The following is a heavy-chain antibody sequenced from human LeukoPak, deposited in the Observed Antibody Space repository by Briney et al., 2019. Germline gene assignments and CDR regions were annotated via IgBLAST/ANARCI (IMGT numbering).Heavy chain of an antibody. Sequence: GGSLRLSCAASGVTFSSYWMYWVRQAPGKGLLWVSRINSDGSRTNYADSVMGRFTISRDNVKNTLYLQMNSLRAEDTAVYYCARGDDPKNYYAEYFQHWGQGTLVTVSS. CDR1: GVTFSSYW. D-gene: IGHD1-26*01. CDR3: ARGDDPKNYYAEYFQH. J-gene: IGHJ1*01. V-gene: IGHV3-74*01. CDR2: INSDGSRT.